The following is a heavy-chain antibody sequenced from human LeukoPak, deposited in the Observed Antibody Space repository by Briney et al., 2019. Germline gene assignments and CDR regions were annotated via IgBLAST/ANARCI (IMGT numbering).Heavy chain of an antibody. CDR2: IKQDGSEK. Sequence: GGSLRLSCSASGFTFSSHWMSWVRQAPGKGLEWVANIKQDGSEKYHVDSVKGRFTISRDNVKKSLYLQMDSLRAEDTAVYYCAKYRNSWIDYWGQGTLVTVSS. J-gene: IGHJ4*02. CDR1: GFTFSSHW. CDR3: AKYRNSWIDY. D-gene: IGHD6-6*01. V-gene: IGHV3-7*01.